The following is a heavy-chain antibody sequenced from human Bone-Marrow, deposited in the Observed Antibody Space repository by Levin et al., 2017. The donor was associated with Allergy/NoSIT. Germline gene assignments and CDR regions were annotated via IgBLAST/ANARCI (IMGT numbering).Heavy chain of an antibody. CDR1: GFTFSIYA. V-gene: IGHV3-23*01. D-gene: IGHD1-1*01. CDR2: ISNSGGRT. Sequence: GESLKISCATSGFTFSIYAMAWVRQAPGKGLEWVSGISNSGGRTLYADPVKGRFTISRDNSKNTLYLHLNSLRADDTAVYYCAKDSWSDPTAWLDPWGQGTLVIVSS. J-gene: IGHJ5*02. CDR3: AKDSWSDPTAWLDP.